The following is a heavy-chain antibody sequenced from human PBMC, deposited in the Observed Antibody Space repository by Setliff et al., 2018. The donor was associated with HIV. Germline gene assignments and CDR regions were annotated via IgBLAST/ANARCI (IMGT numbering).Heavy chain of an antibody. CDR1: GASTSGYY. Sequence: SETLSLTCTVSGASTSGYYWSWIRQTPGKGLEWIGSIHGDGTTNHNPSLKSRVTISLDTPRNHFSLKLSSVTAADTAVYYCARHVGYSSSSLDYWGQGTLVTVSS. CDR2: IHGDGTT. J-gene: IGHJ4*02. D-gene: IGHD6-6*01. CDR3: ARHVGYSSSSLDY. V-gene: IGHV4-59*08.